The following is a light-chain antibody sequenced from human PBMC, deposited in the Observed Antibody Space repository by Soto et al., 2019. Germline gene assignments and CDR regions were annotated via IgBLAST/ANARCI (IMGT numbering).Light chain of an antibody. V-gene: IGLV2-23*01. J-gene: IGLJ3*02. CDR2: EGS. CDR1: SSDVGSYNL. CDR3: CSYAGTSTWV. Sequence: QSALTQPASVSGSPGQSITISCTGTSSDVGSYNLVSWYQQHPGKAPKVMIYEGSKRPSGVSNRFSGSKSGNTASLRISGLQAEDEADYYCCSYAGTSTWVFGGGTKVTVL.